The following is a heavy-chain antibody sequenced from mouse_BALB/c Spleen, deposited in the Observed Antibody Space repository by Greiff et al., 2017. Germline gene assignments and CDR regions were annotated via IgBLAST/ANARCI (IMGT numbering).Heavy chain of an antibody. J-gene: IGHJ1*01. CDR1: GYTFTSYW. Sequence: QVQLQQSGAELAKPGASVKMSCKASGYTFTSYWMHWVKQRPGQGLEWIGYINPSTGYTEYNQKFKDKATLTADKSSSTAYMQLSSLTSEDSAVYYCATLRLGDFDVWGAGTTVTVSS. CDR2: INPSTGYT. V-gene: IGHV1-7*01. CDR3: ATLRLGDFDV. D-gene: IGHD1-2*01.